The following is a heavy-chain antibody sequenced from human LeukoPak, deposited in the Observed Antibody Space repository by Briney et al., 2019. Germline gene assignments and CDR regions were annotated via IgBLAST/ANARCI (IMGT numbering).Heavy chain of an antibody. V-gene: IGHV1-69*06. J-gene: IGHJ4*02. CDR2: IIPIFGTA. CDR3: ARDNIRGGKGIAAAGGYY. CDR1: GGTFSSYA. Sequence: SVKVSCKASGGTFSSYAISWVRQAPGQGLEWMGGIIPIFGTANYAQKFQGRVTITADKSTSTAYMDLSSLTSEDTAVYYCARDNIRGGKGIAAAGGYYWGQGTLVTVSS. D-gene: IGHD6-13*01.